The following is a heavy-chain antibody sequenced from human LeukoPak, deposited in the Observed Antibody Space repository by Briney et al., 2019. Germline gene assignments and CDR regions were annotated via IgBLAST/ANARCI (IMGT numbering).Heavy chain of an antibody. Sequence: SSETLSLTCTVSGGSISSSSYYWGWIRQPPGKGLEWIGSIYYSGSTNYKPSLKSRVTISVDTSKNQFSLKLSSVTAADTAVYYCARGGYYGSGNDFRFDPWGQGTLVTVSS. CDR1: GGSISSSSYY. V-gene: IGHV4-39*07. J-gene: IGHJ5*02. D-gene: IGHD3-10*01. CDR3: ARGGYYGSGNDFRFDP. CDR2: IYYSGST.